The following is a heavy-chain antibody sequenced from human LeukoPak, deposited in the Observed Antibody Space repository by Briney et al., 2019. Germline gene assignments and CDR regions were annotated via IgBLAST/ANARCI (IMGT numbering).Heavy chain of an antibody. CDR2: ISPTGSTT. Sequence: GGSLRLSCAASGFTFSWYAMSWVRQAPGKGLVWVSRISPTGSTTSYADSVKGRFTVSRDNSKNTLFLQMNSLRAEDTAVYYCAKDGGLWVSAHWGDSWGRGTLVTVSS. D-gene: IGHD7-27*01. J-gene: IGHJ4*02. CDR3: AKDGGLWVSAHWGDS. V-gene: IGHV3-23*01. CDR1: GFTFSWYA.